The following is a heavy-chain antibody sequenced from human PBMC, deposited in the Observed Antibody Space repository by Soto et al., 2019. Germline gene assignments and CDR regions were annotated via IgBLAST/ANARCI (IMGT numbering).Heavy chain of an antibody. Sequence: GGSLRLSCAASGFTFSSYSMNWVRQAPGKGLEWVSYISSSSTTTYFADSVKGRFTISRDNAKNSLYLQMNSLRDEDTAVYFCAXDRIYHGSGHFPDGMDVWGQGTTVTVSS. CDR1: GFTFSSYS. CDR3: AXDRIYHGSGHFPDGMDV. V-gene: IGHV3-48*02. CDR2: ISSSSTTT. J-gene: IGHJ6*02. D-gene: IGHD3-10*01.